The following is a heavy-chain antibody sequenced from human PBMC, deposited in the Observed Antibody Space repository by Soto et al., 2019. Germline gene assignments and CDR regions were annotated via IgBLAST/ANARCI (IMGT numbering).Heavy chain of an antibody. CDR1: GFTFSSYG. CDR2: IWYDGSNK. CDR3: ARESGYSSFDP. Sequence: GGSLSLSCAASGFTFSSYGMHWVRQAPGKGLEWVAVIWYDGSNKYYADSVKGRFTISRDNSKNSLYLQMNSLRAEDTAVYYCARESGYSSFDPWGQGTLVTVSS. V-gene: IGHV3-33*01. D-gene: IGHD5-18*01. J-gene: IGHJ5*02.